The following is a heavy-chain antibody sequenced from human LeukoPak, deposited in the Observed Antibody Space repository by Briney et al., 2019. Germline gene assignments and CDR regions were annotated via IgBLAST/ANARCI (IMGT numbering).Heavy chain of an antibody. Sequence: SGPTLMKPTQTLTLTCTFSEFSLSPSGVGVGWIRQPPGKALEWLALIYWDDNKRYSPSLKSRPTITKDTSKNQVVLTMTNMDPVDTATYYCAHRRDSSAYFQHWGQGTLVTVSS. CDR3: AHRRDSSAYFQH. J-gene: IGHJ1*01. V-gene: IGHV2-5*02. CDR1: EFSLSPSGVG. D-gene: IGHD3-22*01. CDR2: IYWDDNK.